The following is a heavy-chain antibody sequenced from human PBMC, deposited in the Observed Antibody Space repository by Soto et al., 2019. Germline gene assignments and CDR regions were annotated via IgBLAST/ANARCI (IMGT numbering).Heavy chain of an antibody. V-gene: IGHV4-59*08. CDR3: ASYDYDILTFDY. D-gene: IGHD3-9*01. J-gene: IGHJ4*02. CDR1: GGSISSYY. CDR2: IYYSGST. Sequence: NPSETLSLTCTVSGGSISSYYWSWIRQPPGKGLEWIGYIYYSGSTNYNPSLKSRVTISVDTSKNQFSLKLSSVTAADTAVYYCASYDYDILTFDYWGQGTLVTVS.